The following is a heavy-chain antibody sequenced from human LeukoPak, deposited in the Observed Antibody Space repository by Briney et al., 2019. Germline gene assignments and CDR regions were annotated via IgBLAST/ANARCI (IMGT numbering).Heavy chain of an antibody. CDR3: ARDLSGDYGLHDY. CDR1: GGTFSSYA. J-gene: IGHJ4*02. CDR2: IIPIFGTA. V-gene: IGHV1-69*13. D-gene: IGHD4-17*01. Sequence: ASVKVSCKASGGTFSSYAISWVRQAPGQGLEWMGGIIPIFGTANYAQKFQGRVTITADESTSTAYMELSSLRSEDTAVYYCARDLSGDYGLHDYWGQGTLVTVSS.